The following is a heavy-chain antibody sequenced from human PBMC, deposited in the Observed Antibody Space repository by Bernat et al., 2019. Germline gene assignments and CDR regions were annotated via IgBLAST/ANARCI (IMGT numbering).Heavy chain of an antibody. J-gene: IGHJ4*02. CDR1: GGSISNYY. Sequence: QVQLQESGPRLVKPSETLSLTCTVSGGSISNYYWSWIRQPPGKGLEWIGYIHDSGSTNYNPSLKSRVSISVDTSKNQFSLKLSSVTAADTAVDYCARGYNYGYVYFDSWGQGTLVTVSS. CDR3: ARGYNYGYVYFDS. V-gene: IGHV4-59*01. D-gene: IGHD5-18*01. CDR2: IHDSGST.